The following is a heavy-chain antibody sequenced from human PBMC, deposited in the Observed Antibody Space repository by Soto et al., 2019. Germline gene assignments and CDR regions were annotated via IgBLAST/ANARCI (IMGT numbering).Heavy chain of an antibody. Sequence: SVKVSCKASGGTFSSYAISWVRRAPGQGLEWMGGIIPIFGTANYAQKFQGRVTITADESTSTAYMELSSLRSEDTAVYYCGLDPVVVPAAIGAWGQGTLVTVSS. J-gene: IGHJ4*02. CDR3: GLDPVVVPAAIGA. V-gene: IGHV1-69*13. D-gene: IGHD2-2*01. CDR1: GGTFSSYA. CDR2: IIPIFGTA.